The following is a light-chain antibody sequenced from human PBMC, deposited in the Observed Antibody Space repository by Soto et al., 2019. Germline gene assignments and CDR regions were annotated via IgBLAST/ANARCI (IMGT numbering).Light chain of an antibody. CDR2: DAS. CDR1: QDISNY. J-gene: IGKJ3*01. V-gene: IGKV1-33*01. CDR3: QQYDSLPLS. Sequence: DIQMTQSPSSLSASVGDRVTITCQASQDISNYLNWYQQKPGKAPKLLIYDASNLETGVPSRFSGSVSGTDFTFTISSLQPEDIATYYCQQYDSLPLSFGPGTKVDI.